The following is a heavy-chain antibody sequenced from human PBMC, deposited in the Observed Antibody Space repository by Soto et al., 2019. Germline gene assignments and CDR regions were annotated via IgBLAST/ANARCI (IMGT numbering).Heavy chain of an antibody. V-gene: IGHV1-69*13. D-gene: IGHD3-22*01. CDR1: RGTFRSHA. Sequence: SVKVSCKASRGTFRSHAFTWVRQAPGQGLEWKGGIIPLYGPSNYAQKFQGRVTITADESSSTAYMLHLQMNSLRAEDTAVYYCARALTYYYDIDYWGQGTLVTVSS. CDR2: IIPLYGPS. CDR3: ARALTYYYDIDY. J-gene: IGHJ4*02.